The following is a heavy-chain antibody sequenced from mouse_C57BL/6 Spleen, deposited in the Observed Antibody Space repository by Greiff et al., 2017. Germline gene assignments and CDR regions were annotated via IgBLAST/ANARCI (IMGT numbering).Heavy chain of an antibody. V-gene: IGHV1-52*01. Sequence: QVQLQQPGAELVRPGSSVKLSCKASGYTFTSYWMHWVKQRPIQGLEWIGNIDPSDSETHYNQKFKDKATLTVDKSSSTAYMQLSSLTSEDSAVXYCARSPLYGNYENWFAYWGQGTLVTVSA. CDR2: IDPSDSET. D-gene: IGHD2-1*01. CDR3: ARSPLYGNYENWFAY. CDR1: GYTFTSYW. J-gene: IGHJ3*01.